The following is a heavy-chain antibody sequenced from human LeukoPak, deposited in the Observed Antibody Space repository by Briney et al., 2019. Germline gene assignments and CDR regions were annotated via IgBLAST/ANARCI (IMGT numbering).Heavy chain of an antibody. J-gene: IGHJ4*02. CDR2: IYYSGST. Sequence: SETLSLTCTVSGGSISSYYWSWIRQPPGKGLEWIGYIYYSGSTNYNPSLKSRVTISVDTSKNQLSLKVSSVTAADTAVYYCARGLYSSTWPDYWGQGTLVTVSS. CDR3: ARGLYSSTWPDY. V-gene: IGHV4-59*08. CDR1: GGSISSYY. D-gene: IGHD6-13*01.